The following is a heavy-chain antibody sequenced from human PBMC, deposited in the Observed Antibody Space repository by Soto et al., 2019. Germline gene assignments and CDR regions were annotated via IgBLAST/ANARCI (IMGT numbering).Heavy chain of an antibody. D-gene: IGHD2-2*01. CDR3: AKVGSSDGYIDY. CDR2: ISYDGSNK. J-gene: IGHJ4*02. Sequence: GGSLRLSCAASGFTFSSYGMHWVRQAPGKGLEWVAVISYDGSNKYYADSVKGRFTISRDNSKNTLYLQMNSLRAEDTAVYYCAKVGSSDGYIDYWGQGTLVTVSS. CDR1: GFTFSSYG. V-gene: IGHV3-30*18.